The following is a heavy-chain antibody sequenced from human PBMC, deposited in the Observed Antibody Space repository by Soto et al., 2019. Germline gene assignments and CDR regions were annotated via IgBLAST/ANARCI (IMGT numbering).Heavy chain of an antibody. J-gene: IGHJ5*02. CDR1: GDTFRSYW. V-gene: IGHV5-51*01. Sequence: GSLKISGQGSGDTFRSYWIAWVSQMPGKGLEWMGIIYPGDSDTRYSPSFQGQVTISVDKSITTVYLQWSSLKASDTAMYYCARGYCTATICDPWFDPWGQGTLVTGSS. CDR3: ARGYCTATICDPWFDP. CDR2: IYPGDSDT. D-gene: IGHD2-8*02.